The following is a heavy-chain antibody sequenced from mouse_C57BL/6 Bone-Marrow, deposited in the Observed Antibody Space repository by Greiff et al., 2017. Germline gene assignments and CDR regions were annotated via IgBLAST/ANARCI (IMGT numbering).Heavy chain of an antibody. V-gene: IGHV1-82*01. Sequence: QVQLQQSGPELVKPGASVKISCKASGYAFSSSWMNWVKQRPGKGLEWIGRIYPGDGDTNYNGKFKGKATLTADKSSSTAYMQLSSLTSEDSAVFVCVRSYGYDDYLDYWGQGTTLTVSS. CDR1: GYAFSSSW. CDR2: IYPGDGDT. CDR3: VRSYGYDDYLDY. J-gene: IGHJ2*01. D-gene: IGHD2-2*01.